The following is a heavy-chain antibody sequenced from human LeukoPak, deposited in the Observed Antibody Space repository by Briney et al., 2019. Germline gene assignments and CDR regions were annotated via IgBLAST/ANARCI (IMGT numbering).Heavy chain of an antibody. D-gene: IGHD6-6*01. V-gene: IGHV1-69*04. J-gene: IGHJ4*02. CDR3: AARSSDFDY. Sequence: SVKVSFKASGGTFSSYAINWVRQAPGQGLEWMGRIIPILGIANYAQKFQGRVTITADKSTSTAYMELSSLRSEDTAVYYCAARSSDFDYWGQGTLVTVSS. CDR1: GGTFSSYA. CDR2: IIPILGIA.